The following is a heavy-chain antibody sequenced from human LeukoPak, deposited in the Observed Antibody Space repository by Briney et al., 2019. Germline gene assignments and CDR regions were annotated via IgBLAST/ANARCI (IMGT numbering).Heavy chain of an antibody. J-gene: IGHJ3*02. Sequence: ASVKVSCKASGYTFTGYGISWVRQAPGQGLEWMGWISAYNGNTNYAQKLQGRVTMTTDTSTSTAYMELRSLRSDNTAVYYCAREGPDGSGSPPVAFDIWGQGTMVTVSS. CDR1: GYTFTGYG. CDR2: ISAYNGNT. D-gene: IGHD3-10*01. CDR3: AREGPDGSGSPPVAFDI. V-gene: IGHV1-18*04.